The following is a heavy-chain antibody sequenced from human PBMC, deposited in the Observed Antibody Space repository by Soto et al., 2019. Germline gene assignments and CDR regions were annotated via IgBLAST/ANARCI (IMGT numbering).Heavy chain of an antibody. Sequence: ASVKVSCKASGYTFTSYGISWVRQAPGQGLEWMGWISAYNGNTNYAQKLQGRVTMTTDTSTSTAYMELRSLRSDDTAVYYCARDLYDHFGVVIPYYFDYWGQGTLVTVSS. D-gene: IGHD3-3*01. CDR2: ISAYNGNT. CDR1: GYTFTSYG. CDR3: ARDLYDHFGVVIPYYFDY. J-gene: IGHJ4*02. V-gene: IGHV1-18*01.